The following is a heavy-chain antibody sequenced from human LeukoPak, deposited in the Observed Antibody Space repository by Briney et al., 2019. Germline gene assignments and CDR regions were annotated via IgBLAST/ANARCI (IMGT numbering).Heavy chain of an antibody. CDR3: AKDDGSATMGFDS. Sequence: GGSLRLSCAASGYTFSTYAMSWVRQAPGKGLEWVSAIGGSGVSTYYADSVQGRFTISRDNSKNTLYLQINSLRAEDTAVYYCAKDDGSATMGFDSWGQGTLVSVSS. D-gene: IGHD1-26*01. CDR2: IGGSGVST. V-gene: IGHV3-23*01. CDR1: GYTFSTYA. J-gene: IGHJ5*01.